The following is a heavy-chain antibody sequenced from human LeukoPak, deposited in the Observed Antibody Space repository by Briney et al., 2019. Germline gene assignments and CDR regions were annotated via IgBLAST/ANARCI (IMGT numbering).Heavy chain of an antibody. J-gene: IGHJ4*02. CDR1: GFAFSSYA. CDR3: VKDLLWFGELPPL. Sequence: GGSLRLSCSASGFAFSSYAMHWVRQAPGKGLEYVSAISSNGGSTYYADSVKGRFTISRDNSKNTLYLRMSSLRAEDTAVYYCVKDLLWFGELPPLWGQGTLVTVSS. CDR2: ISSNGGST. V-gene: IGHV3-64D*06. D-gene: IGHD3-10*01.